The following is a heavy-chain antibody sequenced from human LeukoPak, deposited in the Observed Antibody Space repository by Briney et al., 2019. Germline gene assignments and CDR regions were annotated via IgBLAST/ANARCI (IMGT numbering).Heavy chain of an antibody. CDR3: ARGTGSGQLDY. D-gene: IGHD6-19*01. CDR2: IYYSGCT. V-gene: IGHV4-39*01. J-gene: IGHJ4*02. CDR1: GGSISSSSYY. Sequence: SETLSLTCTVSGGSISSSSYYWGWIRQPPGKGLEWIGSIYYSGCTYYNPSLKSRVTISVDTSKNQFFLQLTSATAADTAVYYCARGTGSGQLDYWGQGTLVTVSS.